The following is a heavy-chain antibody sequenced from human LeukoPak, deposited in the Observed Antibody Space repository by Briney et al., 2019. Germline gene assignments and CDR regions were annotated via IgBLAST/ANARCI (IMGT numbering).Heavy chain of an antibody. CDR3: ARPNDYSSYYHSMDV. Sequence: SGGSLRLSCAASGFTFSNYAMHWVRQAPGKGREWVAVMTYDGSNKEYADSVKGRFTISRDNSKNTLYLQMNSLRAEDTAVYYCARPNDYSSYYHSMDVWGQGTTVTVSS. J-gene: IGHJ6*02. D-gene: IGHD4-11*01. CDR2: MTYDGSNK. V-gene: IGHV3-30*04. CDR1: GFTFSNYA.